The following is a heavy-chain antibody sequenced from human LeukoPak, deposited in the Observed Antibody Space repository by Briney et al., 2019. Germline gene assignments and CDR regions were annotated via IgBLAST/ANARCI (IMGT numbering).Heavy chain of an antibody. J-gene: IGHJ6*03. CDR2: ISGVGART. V-gene: IGHV3-23*01. Sequence: GGSLSPSCAASGFTFSKYAMNWVRQAAGKGMEWDSTISGVGARTYYAESVKGRFTMSRDNSKNTVYLQMNSLRVEDTAIYYCAKRADGCSGVSCYYYYMDVWGKGTTVTVSS. CDR1: GFTFSKYA. CDR3: AKRADGCSGVSCYYYYMDV. D-gene: IGHD2-15*01.